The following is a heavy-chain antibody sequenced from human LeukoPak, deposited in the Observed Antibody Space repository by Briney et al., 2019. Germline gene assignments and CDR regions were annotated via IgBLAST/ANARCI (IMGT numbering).Heavy chain of an antibody. CDR1: GFTVSSNY. CDR2: IYSGGST. V-gene: IGHV3-53*01. D-gene: IGHD7-27*01. Sequence: GGSLRLSCAASGFTVSSNYMSWVRQAPGKGLEWVSVIYSGGSTYYADSVKGRFTISRDNSKNTLYLQMNSLRAEDTAVYYCARERAPTGAVKYFDLWGRGTLVTVSS. J-gene: IGHJ2*01. CDR3: ARERAPTGAVKYFDL.